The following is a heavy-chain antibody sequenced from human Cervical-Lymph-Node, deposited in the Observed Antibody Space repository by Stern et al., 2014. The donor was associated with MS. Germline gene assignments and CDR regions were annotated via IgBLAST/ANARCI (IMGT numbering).Heavy chain of an antibody. J-gene: IGHJ4*02. CDR1: GFTFSSYA. Sequence: VQLEESGGGVVQPGRSLRLSCAASGFTFSSYAMHWVRQAPGKGLEWVAVISHDAKNTNYAESVKGRFSMSTDKSTNTVYLQQNSLRMEDTGQYYCVPGSGAFDFWGQGTLVAVSS. V-gene: IGHV3-30*03. CDR2: ISHDAKNT. D-gene: IGHD3-10*01. CDR3: VPGSGAFDF.